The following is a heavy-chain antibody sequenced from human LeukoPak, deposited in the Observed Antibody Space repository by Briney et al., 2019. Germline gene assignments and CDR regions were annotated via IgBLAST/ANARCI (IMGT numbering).Heavy chain of an antibody. D-gene: IGHD2-21*02. V-gene: IGHV4-30-2*01. Sequence: PSETLSLTCAVSGGSITSGVYSWSWIRQPPGKGLEWIGYLYPSGGTFYNPSVKSRVPILVDRSKNQFSLNLNSVTAADTAVYYCARDRSVTGYWYFDLWGRGTLVTVSS. CDR1: GGSITSGVYS. J-gene: IGHJ2*01. CDR3: ARDRSVTGYWYFDL. CDR2: LYPSGGT.